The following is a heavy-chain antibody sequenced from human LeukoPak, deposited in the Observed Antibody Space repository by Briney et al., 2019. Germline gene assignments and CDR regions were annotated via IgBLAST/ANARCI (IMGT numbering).Heavy chain of an antibody. J-gene: IGHJ6*02. CDR1: GYTFTGYY. D-gene: IGHD2-2*01. CDR3: ASLGYCSSTSCHPYYYYYGMDV. CDR2: INPNSGGT. V-gene: IGHV1-2*02. Sequence: ASVKVSCKASGYTFTGYYMHWARQAPGQGLEWMGWINPNSGGTNYAQKFQGRVTMTRDTSISTAYMELSRLRSDDTAVYYCASLGYCSSTSCHPYYYYYGMDVWGQGTTVTVSS.